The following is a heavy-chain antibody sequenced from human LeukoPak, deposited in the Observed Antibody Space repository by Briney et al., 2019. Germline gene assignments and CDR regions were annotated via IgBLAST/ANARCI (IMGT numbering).Heavy chain of an antibody. CDR2: ISGSGGST. CDR1: GFTLSSFA. CDR3: VKRTVNYPFAF. J-gene: IGHJ4*02. Sequence: GGSLRLSCAASGFTLSSFAMNWVPQAPGKGLEWVSAISGSGGSTFYADSVKGRFTISRDNSENTLYLKMNSLRAEDTAVYYCVKRTVNYPFAFWGQGTLLTVSS. V-gene: IGHV3-23*01. D-gene: IGHD1-7*01.